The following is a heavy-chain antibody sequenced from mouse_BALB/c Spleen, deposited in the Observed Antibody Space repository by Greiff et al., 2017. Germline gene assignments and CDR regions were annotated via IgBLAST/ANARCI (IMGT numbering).Heavy chain of an antibody. V-gene: IGHV14-1*02. CDR1: GFNIQDYY. Sequence: EVKLMESGAELVRPGALVKLSCKASGFNIQDYYMHWVKQRPEQGLEWIGWIDPENGNTIYDPKFQGKASITADTSSNTAYLQLSSLTSEDTAVYYCASYYDYDGGFAYWGQGTLVTVSA. J-gene: IGHJ3*01. CDR3: ASYYDYDGGFAY. CDR2: IDPENGNT. D-gene: IGHD2-4*01.